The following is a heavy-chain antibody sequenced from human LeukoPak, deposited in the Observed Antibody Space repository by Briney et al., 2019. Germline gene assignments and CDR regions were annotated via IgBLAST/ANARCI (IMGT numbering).Heavy chain of an antibody. CDR2: IYYSGST. CDR3: AREGGGYYDSRTTSKNAFDI. D-gene: IGHD3-22*01. Sequence: PSETLSLTCTVSGGSISSYYWSWIRQPPGKGLEWIGYIYYSGSTNYNPSLKSRVTISVDTSKNQFSLKLSSVTAADTAVYYCAREGGGYYDSRTTSKNAFDIWGQGTMVTVSS. J-gene: IGHJ3*02. V-gene: IGHV4-59*01. CDR1: GGSISSYY.